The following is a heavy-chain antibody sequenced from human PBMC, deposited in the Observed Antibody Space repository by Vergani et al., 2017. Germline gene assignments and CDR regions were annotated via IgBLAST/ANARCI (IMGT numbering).Heavy chain of an antibody. CDR2: ISGSGGST. V-gene: IGHV3-23*01. Sequence: EVQLLESGGGLVQPGGSLRLSCAASGFTFSSYAMSWVRQAPGKGLEWVSAISGSGGSTGYADSVKGRFTISRDNAKNSLYLQMNSLRAEDTAVYYCARVGLRPYYYYYMDVWGKGTTVTVSS. CDR1: GFTFSSYA. J-gene: IGHJ6*03. D-gene: IGHD3/OR15-3a*01. CDR3: ARVGLRPYYYYYMDV.